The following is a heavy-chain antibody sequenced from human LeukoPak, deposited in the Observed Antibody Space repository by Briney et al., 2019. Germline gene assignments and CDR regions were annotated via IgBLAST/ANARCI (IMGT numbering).Heavy chain of an antibody. CDR1: GYTFTGYY. CDR2: INPNSGGT. CDR3: ARDIVVVPAASIGFDY. Sequence: ASVKVSCKASGYTFTGYYMHWVRQAPGQGLEWMGWINPNSGGTNYAQKFQGRVTMTRDTSISTAYMELSRLRSDDTAVYYCARDIVVVPAASIGFDYWGQGTLVTVSS. J-gene: IGHJ4*02. D-gene: IGHD2-2*01. V-gene: IGHV1-2*02.